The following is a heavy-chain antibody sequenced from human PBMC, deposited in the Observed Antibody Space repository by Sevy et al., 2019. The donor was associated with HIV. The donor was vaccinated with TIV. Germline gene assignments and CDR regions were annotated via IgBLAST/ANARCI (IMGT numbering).Heavy chain of an antibody. V-gene: IGHV1-24*01. CDR3: AVTKDYYDSSGYPFDY. J-gene: IGHJ4*02. CDR1: GYTHTQFS. CDR2: FDPEDDET. Sequence: ASVKVSCKVSGYTHTQFSMHWVRLAPRKGLEWIATFDPEDDETIYAQRLQGRVTMTEDTSTDTAYMELSSLRSDDTAVYYCAVTKDYYDSSGYPFDYWGQGSLVTVSS. D-gene: IGHD3-22*01.